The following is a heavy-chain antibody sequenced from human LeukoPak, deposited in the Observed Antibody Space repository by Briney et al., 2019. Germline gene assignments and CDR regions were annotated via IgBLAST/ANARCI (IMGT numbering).Heavy chain of an antibody. CDR1: GGSMSSYY. CDR3: ARVPDVLRYFDWSHSWFDP. D-gene: IGHD3-9*01. Sequence: SETLSLTCTVSGGSMSSYYWSWIRQPPGKGLEWIGYIYYSGSTNYSPSLKSRVTISVDTSKNQFSLKLSSVTAADTAVYYCARVPDVLRYFDWSHSWFDPWGQGTLVTVSS. J-gene: IGHJ5*02. CDR2: IYYSGST. V-gene: IGHV4-59*01.